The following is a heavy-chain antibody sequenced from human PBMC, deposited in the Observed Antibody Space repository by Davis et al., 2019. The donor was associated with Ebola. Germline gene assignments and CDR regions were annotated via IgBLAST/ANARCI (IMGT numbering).Heavy chain of an antibody. V-gene: IGHV3-23*01. CDR1: GFTFSSYW. Sequence: GGSLRLSCAASGFTFSSYWMHWVRQAPGKGLVWVSAISGSGGSTYYADSVKGRFTISRDNSKNTLYLQMNSLRAEDTAVYYCARGRGNTVPVVWGQGTTVTVSS. CDR2: ISGSGGST. CDR3: ARGRGNTVPVV. D-gene: IGHD4-17*01. J-gene: IGHJ6*02.